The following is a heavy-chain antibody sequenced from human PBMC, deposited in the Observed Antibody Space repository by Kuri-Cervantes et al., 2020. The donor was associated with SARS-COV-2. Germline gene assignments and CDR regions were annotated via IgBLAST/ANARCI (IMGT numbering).Heavy chain of an antibody. J-gene: IGHJ4*02. D-gene: IGHD2-2*01. V-gene: IGHV3-48*04. CDR1: GFTFSSYG. Sequence: GGSLRLSCAASGFTFSSYGMHWVRQAPGKGLEWVSYISSSSSTIYYADSVKGRFTISRDNAKNSLYLQMNSLRAEDTALYYCARSRYCSSTSCPGGDYWGQGTLVTVSS. CDR2: ISSSSSTI. CDR3: ARSRYCSSTSCPGGDY.